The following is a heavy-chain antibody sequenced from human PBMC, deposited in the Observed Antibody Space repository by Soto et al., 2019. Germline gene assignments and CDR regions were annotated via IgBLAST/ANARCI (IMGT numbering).Heavy chain of an antibody. CDR2: ISGNGAMT. D-gene: IGHD1-26*01. CDR3: AKDSVPGPGPYSGAYYSSFAS. J-gene: IGHJ5*02. V-gene: IGHV3-23*01. CDR1: GVPFDNYA. Sequence: GGSLRLSCATSGVPFDNYAMSWVRQAPGKGLEWVSAISGNGAMTYYADPVKGRFTISRDNPKSTLYLQIDSLRAEDTAFYFCAKDSVPGPGPYSGAYYSSFASWGQGTLVTVSS.